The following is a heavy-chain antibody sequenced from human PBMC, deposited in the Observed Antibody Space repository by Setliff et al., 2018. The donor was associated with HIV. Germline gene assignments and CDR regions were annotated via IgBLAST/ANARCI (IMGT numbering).Heavy chain of an antibody. CDR3: ARPLLYPYYYMDV. CDR1: GFTFSDYY. Sequence: SGGSLRLSCAASGFTFSDYYMSWIRQAPGKGLEWVGRIKSKTDGGTTDYAAPVKGRFTISRDDSKNTLYLQMNSLRAEDTAVYYCARPLLYPYYYMDVWGKGTTVTVSS. CDR2: IKSKTDGGTT. V-gene: IGHV3-15*01. J-gene: IGHJ6*03. D-gene: IGHD2-8*01.